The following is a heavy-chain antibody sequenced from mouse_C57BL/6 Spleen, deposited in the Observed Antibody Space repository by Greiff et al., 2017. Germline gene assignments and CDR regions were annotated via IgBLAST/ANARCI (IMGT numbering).Heavy chain of an antibody. V-gene: IGHV1-80*01. J-gene: IGHJ4*01. D-gene: IGHD3-2*02. CDR1: GFAFSSYW. CDR3: ASWGQLRPGAMDY. CDR2: IYPGGGDT. Sequence: QVQLKESGAELVKPGASVKISCKASGFAFSSYWMNWVKQRPGKGLEWIGQIYPGGGDTNYNGKFKGKATLTADKSSSTAYMQLSSLTSEDSAVDFCASWGQLRPGAMDYWGQGTSVTVSS.